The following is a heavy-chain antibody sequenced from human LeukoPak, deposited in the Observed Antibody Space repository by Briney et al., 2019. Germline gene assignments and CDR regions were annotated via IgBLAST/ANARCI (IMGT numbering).Heavy chain of an antibody. V-gene: IGHV3-23*01. Sequence: GGSLRLSCAASGFTFSSYAMSWVRQAPVKGLEWVSAISGSGGSTYYADSVKGRFTISRDNSKNTLYLQMNSLRAEDTAVYYCAKDPTPYYYDSSGYLDYWGQGTLVTVSS. CDR3: AKDPTPYYYDSSGYLDY. J-gene: IGHJ4*02. CDR1: GFTFSSYA. D-gene: IGHD3-22*01. CDR2: ISGSGGST.